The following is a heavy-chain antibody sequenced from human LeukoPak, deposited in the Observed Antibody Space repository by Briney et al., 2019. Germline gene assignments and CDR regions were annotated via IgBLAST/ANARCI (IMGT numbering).Heavy chain of an antibody. CDR1: GFTVSSNY. V-gene: IGHV3-23*01. CDR3: AKVPSIVVVPAANPLFDY. D-gene: IGHD2-2*01. CDR2: ISGSGGST. Sequence: PGGSLRLSCAASGFTVSSNYVSWVRRAPGKGLEWVSAISGSGGSTYYADSVKGRFTISRDNSKNTLYLQMNSLRAEDTAVYYCAKVPSIVVVPAANPLFDYWGQGTLVTVSS. J-gene: IGHJ4*02.